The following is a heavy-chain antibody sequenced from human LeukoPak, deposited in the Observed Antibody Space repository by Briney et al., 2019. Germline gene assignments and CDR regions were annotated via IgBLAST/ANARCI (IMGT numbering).Heavy chain of an antibody. V-gene: IGHV1-2*02. J-gene: IGHJ6*02. D-gene: IGHD6-13*01. CDR2: INPNSGGT. CDR3: AREVSIAAPSSDYYYGMDV. CDR1: GYTFTGYY. Sequence: ASVKVSCKASGYTFTGYYMHWVRQAPGQGLEWMGWINPNSGGTNYAQKFQGRGTMTRDTSISTAYMELSRLRSDDTAVYYCAREVSIAAPSSDYYYGMDVWGQGTTVTVSS.